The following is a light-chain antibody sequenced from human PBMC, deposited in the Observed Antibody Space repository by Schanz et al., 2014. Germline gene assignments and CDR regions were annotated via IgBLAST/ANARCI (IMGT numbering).Light chain of an antibody. Sequence: EILITQSPATLSVSPGQRATLSCRASHSVTSNLAWYQQKPGQAPRLLIYGASTRATGIPARFSGSGSGTEFTLTISSLQSDDFAVYYCQQRDSWPSRRVTFGGGTKVEIK. V-gene: IGKV3-15*01. J-gene: IGKJ4*01. CDR1: HSVTSN. CDR3: QQRDSWPSRRVT. CDR2: GAS.